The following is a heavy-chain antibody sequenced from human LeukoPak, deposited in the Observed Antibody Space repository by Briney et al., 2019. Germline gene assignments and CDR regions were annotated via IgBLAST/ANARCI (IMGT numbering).Heavy chain of an antibody. CDR2: IHDTGRAI. D-gene: IGHD2-2*02. Sequence: GGSLRLSCAASGFTFSDYGMNWVRQSPERGLEWIAFIHDTGRAIYYADSVKGRFTISRDNAENSLYLQMNSLRADDTAVYYCARSSISSSYTYWGQATQVAVSS. CDR1: GFTFSDYG. J-gene: IGHJ4*02. V-gene: IGHV3-48*04. CDR3: ARSSISSSYTY.